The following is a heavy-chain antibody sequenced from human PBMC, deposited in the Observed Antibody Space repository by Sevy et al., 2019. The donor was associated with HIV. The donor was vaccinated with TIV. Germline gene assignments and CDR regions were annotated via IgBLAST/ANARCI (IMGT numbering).Heavy chain of an antibody. CDR1: GGSISSGSYY. D-gene: IGHD1-1*01. CDR2: IYTSGST. V-gene: IGHV4-61*02. J-gene: IGHJ3*02. Sequence: SETLSLTCTVSGGSISSGSYYWSWIRQPAGKGLESIGRIYTSGSTNYNSSLKSRVIMLVDTSKNQFSLKLSSVTAADTAVYYCARDLGYNGLDAFDIWGQGTMVTVSS. CDR3: ARDLGYNGLDAFDI.